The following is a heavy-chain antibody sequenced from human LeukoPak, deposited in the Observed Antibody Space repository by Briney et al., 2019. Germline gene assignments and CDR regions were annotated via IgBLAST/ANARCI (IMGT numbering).Heavy chain of an antibody. Sequence: GGSLRLSCAASGFTFSGSAMHWVRQAPGKGLEWVAVIWYDGSNKYYADSVKGRFTISRDNSKNTLYLQMNSLRAEDTAVYYCAKPYYDSSGYYWPFGYWGQGTLVTVSS. J-gene: IGHJ4*02. V-gene: IGHV3-33*06. D-gene: IGHD3-22*01. CDR3: AKPYYDSSGYYWPFGY. CDR2: IWYDGSNK. CDR1: GFTFSGSA.